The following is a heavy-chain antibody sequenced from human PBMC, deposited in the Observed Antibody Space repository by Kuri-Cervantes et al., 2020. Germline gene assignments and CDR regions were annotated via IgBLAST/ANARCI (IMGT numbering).Heavy chain of an antibody. CDR1: GFTLSDYY. Sequence: GGFLRLSCAPSGFTLSDYYMSWIRQAPGKGLVWVAVISYDGSNKYYADSVKGRFTISRDTSKNTLYLQMNSLRAEDTAVYNCAKVAGGSSSSASLQDYWGQGTLVTVSS. D-gene: IGHD6-6*01. J-gene: IGHJ4*02. CDR3: AKVAGGSSSSASLQDY. CDR2: ISYDGSNK. V-gene: IGHV3-30*18.